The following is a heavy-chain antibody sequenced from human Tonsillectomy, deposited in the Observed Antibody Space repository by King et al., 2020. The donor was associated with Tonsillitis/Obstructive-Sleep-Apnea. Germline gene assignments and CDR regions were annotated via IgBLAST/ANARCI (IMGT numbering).Heavy chain of an antibody. D-gene: IGHD2-8*01. CDR1: GGSISSYY. CDR3: ARDMVLEAGGDAFDI. CDR2: IYYSGST. V-gene: IGHV4-59*01. Sequence: QLQESGPGLVKPSETLSLTCTVSGGSISSYYWSWIRQPPGKGLEWIEYIYYSGSTNYNPSLKNRVTISVDTSKNQFSLKLSSVTAADTAVYYCARDMVLEAGGDAFDIWGQGTMVTVSS. J-gene: IGHJ3*02.